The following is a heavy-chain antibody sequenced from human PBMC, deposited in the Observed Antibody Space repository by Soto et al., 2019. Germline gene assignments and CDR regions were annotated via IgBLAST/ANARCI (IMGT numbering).Heavy chain of an antibody. CDR2: IYYSGST. D-gene: IGHD1-1*01. J-gene: IGHJ6*02. CDR3: AGEGTWSGYYYYAMDV. CDR1: GGSISSYY. V-gene: IGHV4-59*08. Sequence: SETLSLTCTVSGGSISSYYWSWIRQPPGKGLEWIGYIYYSGSTNYNPSLKSRVTISVDTSKNQFSLKLSSVTAADTALYYCAGEGTWSGYYYYAMDVWGQGTTVTVSS.